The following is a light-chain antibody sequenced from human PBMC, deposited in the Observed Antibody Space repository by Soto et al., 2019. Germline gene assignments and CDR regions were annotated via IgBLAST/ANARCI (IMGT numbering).Light chain of an antibody. Sequence: DIQMTQSPSSLSASVRDRGTITCRAIQTIITYINWFHQKPGKAPKLLIPAASTLESGVPSRFSGSGSGTDFTHTISSQQPADFATSYCQQSQSVPLTFGGGNKVEI. V-gene: IGKV1-39*01. CDR2: AAS. CDR3: QQSQSVPLT. J-gene: IGKJ4*01. CDR1: QTIITY.